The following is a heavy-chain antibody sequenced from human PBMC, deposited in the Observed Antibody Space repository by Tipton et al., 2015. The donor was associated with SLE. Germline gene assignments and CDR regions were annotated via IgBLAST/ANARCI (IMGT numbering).Heavy chain of an antibody. CDR2: IYYSGST. D-gene: IGHD6-13*01. CDR1: GGSISSYY. Sequence: TLSLTCTVSGGSISSYYWTWFRQPPGKGLEWIGFIYYSGSTNFNPSLKSRVTMSVDTSKTQFSLKLNSVTAADTAVYFCARGRQLEYYVDYWGQGTLVTVSS. J-gene: IGHJ4*02. V-gene: IGHV4-59*01. CDR3: ARGRQLEYYVDY.